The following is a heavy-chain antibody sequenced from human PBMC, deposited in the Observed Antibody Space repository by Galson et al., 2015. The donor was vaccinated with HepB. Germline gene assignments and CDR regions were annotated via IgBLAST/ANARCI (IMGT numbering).Heavy chain of an antibody. CDR2: IWYDGSNK. D-gene: IGHD3-10*01. J-gene: IGHJ5*02. CDR1: GFTFSGYG. CDR3: ARGKGFPEFLDL. V-gene: IGHV3-33*01. Sequence: SLRLSCAASGFTFSGYGMHWVRQAPGKGLEWVALIWYDGSNKYYADAVKGRFTVSRDDSKSTLFLQMNSLRAEDTAVYYCARGKGFPEFLDLWGPGTLVTVSS.